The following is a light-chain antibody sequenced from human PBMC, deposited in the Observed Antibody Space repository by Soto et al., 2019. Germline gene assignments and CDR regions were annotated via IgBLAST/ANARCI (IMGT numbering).Light chain of an antibody. Sequence: QSALTQPASVSGSPGQSITISCTGTSSDVGGYNSVSWYQQHPGKAPKLMIYEVSNRPPGISNRFSGSKSGNTASLTISGLQAEDEADYYCSSSTSSNTHDVFGTGTKVTVL. V-gene: IGLV2-14*01. CDR1: SSDVGGYNS. CDR3: SSSTSSNTHDV. CDR2: EVS. J-gene: IGLJ1*01.